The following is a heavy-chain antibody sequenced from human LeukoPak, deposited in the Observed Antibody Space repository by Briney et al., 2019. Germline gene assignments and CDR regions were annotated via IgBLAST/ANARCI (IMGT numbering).Heavy chain of an antibody. CDR1: GGSVSTYY. CDR3: ARDRNYGSGNLFDY. CDR2: IYTSGST. V-gene: IGHV4-4*08. J-gene: IGHJ4*02. Sequence: SETLSLTCTVSGGSVSTYYWSWIRQPPGKGLEWIGFIYTSGSTNYNPSLKSRVTMSVDTSKNQFSLKLSSVTAADTAVYYCARDRNYGSGNLFDYWGQGTLVTVYS. D-gene: IGHD3-10*01.